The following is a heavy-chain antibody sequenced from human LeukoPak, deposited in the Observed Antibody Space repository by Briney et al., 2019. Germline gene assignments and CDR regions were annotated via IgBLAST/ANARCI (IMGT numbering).Heavy chain of an antibody. V-gene: IGHV4-59*01. CDR1: GGSISSFY. Sequence: SETLSLTCTVSGGSISSFYWSWIRQPPGKGLEWIGYIYYSGSTNYNPSLKSRVTISVDTSKNQFSLKLSFVTAADTAVYYCAQNDFWSGYSARWGQGTLVTVSS. J-gene: IGHJ4*02. CDR3: AQNDFWSGYSAR. CDR2: IYYSGST. D-gene: IGHD3-3*01.